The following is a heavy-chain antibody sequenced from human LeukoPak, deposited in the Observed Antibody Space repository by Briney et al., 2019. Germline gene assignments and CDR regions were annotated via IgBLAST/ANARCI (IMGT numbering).Heavy chain of an antibody. CDR3: ARHGPGSSWYFFDY. D-gene: IGHD6-13*01. J-gene: IGHJ4*02. V-gene: IGHV4-59*08. CDR2: THSTGDT. Sequence: SETLSLTCTVSGGSITDYYWSWIRQPAGKGLEWIGFTHSTGDTNYNPSLKSRVTISMDTSRSQVSLNLNSVIAAGTAVYYCARHGPGSSWYFFDYWGQGTLVPVSS. CDR1: GGSITDYY.